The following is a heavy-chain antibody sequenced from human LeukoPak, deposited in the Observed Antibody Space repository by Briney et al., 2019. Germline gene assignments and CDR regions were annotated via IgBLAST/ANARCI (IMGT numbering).Heavy chain of an antibody. D-gene: IGHD2-21*01. CDR1: GFTVSSNY. CDR2: IYSGGST. V-gene: IGHV3-53*01. Sequence: GGSLRLSCAASGFTVSSNYMSWVRQAPGKGLEWVSVIYSGGSTYYADSVEGRFTISRDNSKNTLYLQMNSLRAEDTAVYYCARDIASRPYYYGMDVWGQGTTVTVSS. J-gene: IGHJ6*02. CDR3: ARDIASRPYYYGMDV.